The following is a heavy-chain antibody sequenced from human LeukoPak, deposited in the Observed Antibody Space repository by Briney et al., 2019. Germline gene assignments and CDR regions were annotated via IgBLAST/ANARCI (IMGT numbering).Heavy chain of an antibody. V-gene: IGHV3-23*01. CDR1: GLTFSSYA. J-gene: IGHJ4*02. Sequence: GGSLRLSCAASGLTFSSYAMSWVRQAPGKGLEWVSTISGSGGSTYYADSVKGRFTISRDNSKNTLSLQMNSLRAQDTAVYYCAKGPSSTSSPFYWGQGTLVTVSS. CDR3: AKGPSSTSSPFY. D-gene: IGHD2-2*01. CDR2: ISGSGGST.